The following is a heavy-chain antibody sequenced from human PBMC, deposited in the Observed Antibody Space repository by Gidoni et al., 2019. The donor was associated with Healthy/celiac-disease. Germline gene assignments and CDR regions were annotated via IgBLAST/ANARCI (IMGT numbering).Heavy chain of an antibody. Sequence: EVQLLESGGGLVQPGGSLRLSCAASGFTFSSYAMSWVRQAPGKGLEWVSPITASGGSTYYAESVKGRFTISRDNSKNTLYLQMNSLRAEDTAVYYCAKGLCSGGSCPLDYWGQGTLVTVSS. CDR1: GFTFSSYA. D-gene: IGHD2-15*01. CDR3: AKGLCSGGSCPLDY. V-gene: IGHV3-23*01. CDR2: ITASGGST. J-gene: IGHJ4*02.